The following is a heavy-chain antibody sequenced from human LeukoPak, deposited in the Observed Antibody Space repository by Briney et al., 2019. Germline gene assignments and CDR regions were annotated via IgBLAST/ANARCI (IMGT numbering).Heavy chain of an antibody. CDR2: ISSSSSYI. D-gene: IGHD5-18*01. CDR1: GFTFSSYS. J-gene: IGHJ4*02. Sequence: GGSLRLSCAASGFTFSSYSMNWVRQAPGKGLEWVSSISSSSSYIYYADSVKGRFTISRDNAKNSLYLQMNSLRAEDTAVYYCARTTAMVTIFDYWGQGTLVTVSS. V-gene: IGHV3-21*01. CDR3: ARTTAMVTIFDY.